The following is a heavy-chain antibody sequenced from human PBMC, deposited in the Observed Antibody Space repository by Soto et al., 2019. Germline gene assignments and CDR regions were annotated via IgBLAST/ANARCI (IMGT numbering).Heavy chain of an antibody. CDR1: GGTFSSYA. V-gene: IGHV1-69*13. CDR2: IIPIFGTA. Sequence: SVKVSCKDSGGTFSSYAISWVRQAPGQGLEWMGGIIPIFGTANYAQKFQGRVTITADESTSTAYMELSSLRSEDTAVYYCARGLLTGAYGSGSYYRGSYYYYGMDVWGQGTTVTVSS. J-gene: IGHJ6*02. D-gene: IGHD3-10*01. CDR3: ARGLLTGAYGSGSYYRGSYYYYGMDV.